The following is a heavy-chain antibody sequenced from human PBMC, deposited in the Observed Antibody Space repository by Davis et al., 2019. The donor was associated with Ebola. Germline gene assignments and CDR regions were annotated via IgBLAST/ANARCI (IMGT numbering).Heavy chain of an antibody. CDR3: ARDRFVVVPAAILYYCYSMEV. J-gene: IGHJ6*02. CDR2: IRSGSSKN. D-gene: IGHD2-2*01. CDR1: GFTFSSYS. Sequence: GESLKISCAAPGFTFSSYSMHWDRQAPGKGLEWVSSIRSGSSKNYYADSVKGRFTISRDNAKNSLYLQMNSLSAEDTAVYYCARDRFVVVPAAILYYCYSMEVWGQGTTVTVSS. V-gene: IGHV3-21*04.